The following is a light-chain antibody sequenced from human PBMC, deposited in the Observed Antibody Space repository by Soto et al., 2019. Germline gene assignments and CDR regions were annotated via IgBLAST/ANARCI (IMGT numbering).Light chain of an antibody. CDR2: GAS. CDR1: QSVSSS. Sequence: EILFSQSPCTLSVSPGPSATLSCRASQSVSSSFLAWYQQKPGQAARLLIYGASTRATDIPARCSGSGSGTEFTLTTISLQSEDFALYYCQQYNNWPLTFGGGTKVDIK. V-gene: IGKV3-15*01. J-gene: IGKJ4*01. CDR3: QQYNNWPLT.